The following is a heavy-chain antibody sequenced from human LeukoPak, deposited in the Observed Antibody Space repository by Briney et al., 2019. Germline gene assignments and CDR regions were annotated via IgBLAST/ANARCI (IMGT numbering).Heavy chain of an antibody. J-gene: IGHJ4*02. D-gene: IGHD3-22*01. CDR3: AKRDSSGSYPYYFDY. Sequence: GGSLRLSCAASGFTFSSYAMHWVRQAPGKGLEWVAVISYDGSNKYYADSVKGRFTISRDNSKNTLYLQMNSLRAEDTATYYCAKRDSSGSYPYYFDYWGQGTLVTVSS. CDR1: GFTFSSYA. CDR2: ISYDGSNK. V-gene: IGHV3-30-3*02.